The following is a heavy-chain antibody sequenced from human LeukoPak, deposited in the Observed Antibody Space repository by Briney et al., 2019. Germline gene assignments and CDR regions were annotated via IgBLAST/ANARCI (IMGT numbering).Heavy chain of an antibody. Sequence: PSETLSLTCAVYGGSFSGYYWSWIRQPPGKGLEWIGEINHSGSTNYNPSLKSRVTISVDTSKNQFSLKLSSVTAADTAVYYCARALATIRVFDYWGQGTLVTVSS. CDR3: ARALATIRVFDY. CDR2: INHSGST. V-gene: IGHV4-34*01. CDR1: GGSFSGYY. J-gene: IGHJ4*02. D-gene: IGHD5-24*01.